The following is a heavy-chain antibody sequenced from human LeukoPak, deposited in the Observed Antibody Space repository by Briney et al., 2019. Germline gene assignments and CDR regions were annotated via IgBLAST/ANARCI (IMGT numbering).Heavy chain of an antibody. V-gene: IGHV3-74*03. J-gene: IGHJ5*02. CDR3: ARPSSWDDNWFDP. CDR2: ISNDGTTT. Sequence: ESLRLSCAASGFTFSAYWMHWVRQAPGKGLVWVGRISNDGTTTTYTDSLKGRFTISRDNAKNTLYLQMNSLRVEDTAVYYCARPSSWDDNWFDPWGQGTLVTVAS. CDR1: GFTFSAYW. D-gene: IGHD2-2*01.